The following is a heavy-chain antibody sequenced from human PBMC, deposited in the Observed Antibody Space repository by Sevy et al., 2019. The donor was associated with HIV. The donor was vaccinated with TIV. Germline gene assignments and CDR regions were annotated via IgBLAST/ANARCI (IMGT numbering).Heavy chain of an antibody. Sequence: GGSLRLSCAASGFTFSTYAMSWAPKAPGKGLEWVSAIRPSGDTTYYANSVKGRFTISRDKSESTLYLQMNSLRAEDTAIYYCTNHYDTGGRLDYFDYWGQGTLVTVSS. D-gene: IGHD3-22*01. CDR3: TNHYDTGGRLDYFDY. V-gene: IGHV3-23*01. CDR1: GFTFSTYA. J-gene: IGHJ4*02. CDR2: IRPSGDTT.